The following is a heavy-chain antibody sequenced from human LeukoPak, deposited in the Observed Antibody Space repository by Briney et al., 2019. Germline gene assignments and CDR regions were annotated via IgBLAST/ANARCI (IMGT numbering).Heavy chain of an antibody. CDR2: IYCSGST. D-gene: IGHD3-9*01. J-gene: IGHJ4*02. CDR3: ARQNILTGYQPGSFDY. CDR1: GGSISSYY. Sequence: PSETLSLTCTVSGGSISSYYWSWIRQPPGKGLEWIGYIYCSGSTNYNPSLKSRVTISVDTSKNQFSLKLSSVTAAGTAVYYCARQNILTGYQPGSFDYWGQGTLVTVSS. V-gene: IGHV4-59*01.